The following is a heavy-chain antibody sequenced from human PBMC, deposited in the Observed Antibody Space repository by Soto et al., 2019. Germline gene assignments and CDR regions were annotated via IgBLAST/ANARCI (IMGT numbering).Heavy chain of an antibody. CDR1: GFTFSSYG. D-gene: IGHD6-13*01. J-gene: IGHJ4*02. CDR3: ARWGIAAGDY. Sequence: QVQLVESGGGVVQPGRSLRLSCAASGFTFSSYGMHWVRQAPGKGLEWVAVIWYDGSNKYYADSVKGRFTSSRDNSKNTLDLQMNSLRAEDTAVYYCARWGIAAGDYWGQGTLVTVSS. CDR2: IWYDGSNK. V-gene: IGHV3-33*01.